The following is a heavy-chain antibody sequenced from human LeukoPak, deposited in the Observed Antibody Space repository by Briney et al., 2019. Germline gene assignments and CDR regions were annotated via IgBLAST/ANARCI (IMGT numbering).Heavy chain of an antibody. CDR2: IHTSGST. V-gene: IGHV4-61*02. Sequence: PSQTLSLTCTVSGDSISSGSYYWSWIRQPAGKGLEWIGRIHTSGSTNYNPSLKSRLTISVDTSRNQFSLRLSSVTAADTAIYYCARARSGAFDIWGQGTMVTVSS. D-gene: IGHD7-27*01. J-gene: IGHJ3*02. CDR1: GDSISSGSYY. CDR3: ARARSGAFDI.